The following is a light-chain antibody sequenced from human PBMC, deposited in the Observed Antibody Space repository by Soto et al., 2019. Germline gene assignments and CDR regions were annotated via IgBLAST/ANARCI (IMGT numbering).Light chain of an antibody. J-gene: IGKJ1*01. CDR3: QQYTNYPWT. V-gene: IGKV1-5*01. CDR2: DVS. Sequence: DIPMTQSPPTLSASVGDRVTITCRASQSISSWLAWYQQRPGKAPNLLIYDVSSLESGVPSRFSGSGSGTEFTLTISSLQPDDFATDYCQQYTNYPWTFGQGTKVEIK. CDR1: QSISSW.